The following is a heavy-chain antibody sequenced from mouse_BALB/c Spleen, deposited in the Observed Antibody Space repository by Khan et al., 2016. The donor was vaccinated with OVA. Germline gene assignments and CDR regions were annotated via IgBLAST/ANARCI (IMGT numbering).Heavy chain of an antibody. CDR2: IWGDGNT. J-gene: IGHJ4*01. Sequence: QVQLKESGPGLVAPSQSLSITCTVSGFSLTSYGVTWVRQPPGKGLEWLGVIWGDGNTNYHSALISRLSISKDNSKSQVFFKLNSRQTEYTSTYYCANFDYGYYAVDCWGQGTSVTVSS. CDR3: ANFDYGYYAVDC. V-gene: IGHV2-3*01. D-gene: IGHD2-4*01. CDR1: GFSLTSYG.